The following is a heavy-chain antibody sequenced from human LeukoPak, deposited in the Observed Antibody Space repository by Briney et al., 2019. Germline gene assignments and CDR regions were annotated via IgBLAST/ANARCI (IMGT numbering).Heavy chain of an antibody. V-gene: IGHV4-4*02. J-gene: IGHJ5*02. D-gene: IGHD3-10*01. CDR2: IYHSGST. Sequence: PSETLSLTCAVSGDSISSSNWWSWVRQPPGKGLEWIGEIYHSGSTNYNPSLKSRLIISVDKSKNQFSLKLSSVTAADTAMFYCARRRLARGGSYWFDPWGQGTLVTVSS. CDR1: GDSISSSNW. CDR3: ARRRLARGGSYWFDP.